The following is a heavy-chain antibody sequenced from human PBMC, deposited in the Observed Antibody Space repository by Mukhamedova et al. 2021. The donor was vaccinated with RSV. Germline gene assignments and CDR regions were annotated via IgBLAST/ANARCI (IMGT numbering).Heavy chain of an antibody. J-gene: IGHJ4*02. V-gene: IGHV3-74*01. Sequence: GLVWVSRITSDGSSVTYADSVKGRFTISRDNAKNTLYLQMNSLRAEDTAVYYCARVGGNTYGTFDYWGQGTLVTVSS. CDR3: ARVGGNTYGTFDY. D-gene: IGHD5-18*01. CDR2: ITSDGSSV.